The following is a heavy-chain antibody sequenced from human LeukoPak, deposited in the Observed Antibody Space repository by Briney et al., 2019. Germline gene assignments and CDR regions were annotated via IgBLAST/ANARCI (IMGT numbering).Heavy chain of an antibody. Sequence: ASVKVSCKASGYTFTGYYMHWARQAPGQGLEWMGWINPNSGGTNYAQKFQGRVTMTRDTSISTAYMELSRLRSDDTAVYYCAREDIAAAVNFDYWGQGTLVTVSS. CDR2: INPNSGGT. CDR3: AREDIAAAVNFDY. D-gene: IGHD6-13*01. J-gene: IGHJ4*02. CDR1: GYTFTGYY. V-gene: IGHV1-2*02.